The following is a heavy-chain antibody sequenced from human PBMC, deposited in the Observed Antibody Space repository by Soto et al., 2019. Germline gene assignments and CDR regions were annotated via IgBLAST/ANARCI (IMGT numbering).Heavy chain of an antibody. Sequence: QVQLQQWGAGLLKPSETLSLTCAVYGGSFSGYYWSWIRQPPGKGLEWIGEINHSGSTNYNPSLKSRVTISVDTSKNQFSLKLSSVNAADTAVYYCAREYGDYGVIDYWGQGTLVTVSS. V-gene: IGHV4-34*01. CDR3: AREYGDYGVIDY. J-gene: IGHJ4*02. CDR1: GGSFSGYY. CDR2: INHSGST. D-gene: IGHD4-17*01.